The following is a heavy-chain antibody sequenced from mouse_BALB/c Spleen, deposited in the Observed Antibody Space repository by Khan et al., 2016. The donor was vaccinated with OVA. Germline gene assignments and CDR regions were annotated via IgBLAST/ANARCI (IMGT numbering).Heavy chain of an antibody. V-gene: IGHV3-1*02. CDR3: ARTARIKY. CDR1: GYSITSGYG. Sequence: EVQLKESGPGLVKPSQSLSLTCTVTGYSITSGYGWNWIRQSPGNKLEWMGYIRYSGSTNYNPSLKSRISITRDTSTNPSFMQLNSWTTEDAATYYCARTARIKYWGQGTTLTVSS. D-gene: IGHD1-2*01. J-gene: IGHJ2*01. CDR2: IRYSGST.